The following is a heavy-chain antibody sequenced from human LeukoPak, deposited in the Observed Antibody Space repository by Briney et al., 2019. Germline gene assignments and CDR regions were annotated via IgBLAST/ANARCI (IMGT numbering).Heavy chain of an antibody. D-gene: IGHD6-19*01. J-gene: IGHJ4*02. CDR3: ARTVAGTELDY. Sequence: GSSVKVSCKASGGTFSSYAISWVRQAPGQGLEWMGRIIPTLGIANYAQKFQGRVTITADKSTSTAYMELSSLRSEDTAVYYCARTVAGTELDYWGQGTLVTVSS. V-gene: IGHV1-69*04. CDR2: IIPTLGIA. CDR1: GGTFSSYA.